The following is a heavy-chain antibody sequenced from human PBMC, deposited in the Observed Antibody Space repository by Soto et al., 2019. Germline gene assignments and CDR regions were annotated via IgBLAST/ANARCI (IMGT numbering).Heavy chain of an antibody. D-gene: IGHD1-26*01. CDR1: GYSFTSYW. Sequence: PGESLKISCKGSGYSFTSYWIGWVRQMPGKGLEWMGIIYPGDSDTRYSPSFQGQVTISADKSISTAYLQWSSLKASDTAMYYCARVGAPTDYYYYGMDVWGQGTMVTVS. CDR3: ARVGAPTDYYYYGMDV. J-gene: IGHJ6*02. CDR2: IYPGDSDT. V-gene: IGHV5-51*01.